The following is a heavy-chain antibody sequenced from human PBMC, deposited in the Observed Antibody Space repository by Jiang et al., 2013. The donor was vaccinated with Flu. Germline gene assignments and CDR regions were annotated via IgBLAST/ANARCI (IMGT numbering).Heavy chain of an antibody. CDR1: GGSISSGDYY. J-gene: IGHJ4*02. CDR3: ARDSGDYVGFDY. V-gene: IGHV4-30-4*01. Sequence: GPGLVKPSQTLSLTCTVSGGSISSGDYYWSWIRQPPGKGLEWIGYIYYSGSTYYNPSLKSRVTISVDTSKNQFSLKLSSVTAADTAVYYCARDSGDYVGFDYWGQGTLVTVSS. D-gene: IGHD4-17*01. CDR2: IYYSGST.